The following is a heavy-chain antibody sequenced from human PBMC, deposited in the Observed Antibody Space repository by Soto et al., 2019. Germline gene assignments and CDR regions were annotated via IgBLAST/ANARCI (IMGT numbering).Heavy chain of an antibody. V-gene: IGHV1-18*01. Sequence: QVQLVQSGAEVKKPGASVKVSCKASGYTFTSFGISWVRQAPGQGLEWMGWINAYNGNTNYAQKIQGRVTMTTDTSTSTVYMELRSLRSDDTAVYYCASRNRVFDYWGQGTLVTVSS. CDR1: GYTFTSFG. CDR2: INAYNGNT. J-gene: IGHJ4*02. CDR3: ASRNRVFDY.